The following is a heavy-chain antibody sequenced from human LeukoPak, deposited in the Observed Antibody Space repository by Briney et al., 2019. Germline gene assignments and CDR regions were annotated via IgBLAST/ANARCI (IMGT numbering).Heavy chain of an antibody. Sequence: PSETLSLTCTVSGGSISSDYWSWIRQSPGKGLEWIAYMYISGSTNYNPSLKSRVTISVDTSKNQFSLDLSSVTAADTAVYYCARQKCTSTSCLTKNAFDIWGQGTMVAVSS. D-gene: IGHD2-2*01. CDR3: ARQKCTSTSCLTKNAFDI. CDR1: GGSISSDY. V-gene: IGHV4-4*09. J-gene: IGHJ3*02. CDR2: MYISGST.